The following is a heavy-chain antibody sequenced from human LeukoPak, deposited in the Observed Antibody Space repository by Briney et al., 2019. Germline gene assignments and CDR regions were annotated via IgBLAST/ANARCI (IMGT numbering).Heavy chain of an antibody. CDR3: ARDSSGWSVGY. V-gene: IGHV3-11*01. D-gene: IGHD6-19*01. J-gene: IGHJ4*02. CDR2: ISSSVSTK. CDR1: GFTFSDYY. Sequence: GGSLRLSCAASGFTFSDYYMSWIRQAPGEGLEWVSYISSSVSTKYYADSVKGRFTVSRDNAKNSLYLQMNSLRAEDTAVYYCARDSSGWSVGYWGQGTLVTVSS.